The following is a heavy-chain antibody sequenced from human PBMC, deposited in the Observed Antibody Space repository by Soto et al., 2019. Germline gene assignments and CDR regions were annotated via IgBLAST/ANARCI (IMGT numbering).Heavy chain of an antibody. J-gene: IGHJ3*02. V-gene: IGHV6-1*01. D-gene: IGHD4-17*01. Sequence: SQTLSLTCAISGDSVSSNSAAWNWIRQSPSRGLEWLGRTYYRSKWYNDYAVSVKSRITINPDTSKNQFSLQLNSVTPEDTAVYYCARDLTSYGDYVRGNAFDTWGQGTMLTVSS. CDR3: ARDLTSYGDYVRGNAFDT. CDR2: TYYRSKWYN. CDR1: GDSVSSNSAA.